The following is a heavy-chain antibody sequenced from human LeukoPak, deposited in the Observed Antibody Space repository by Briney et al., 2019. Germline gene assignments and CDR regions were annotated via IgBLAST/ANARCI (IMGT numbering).Heavy chain of an antibody. CDR1: GFTFGDYL. V-gene: IGHV3-49*04. D-gene: IGHD6-19*01. J-gene: IGHJ4*02. CDR3: SRGSGWLSVY. Sequence: HPGGSLRLSCTASGFTFGDYLMSWVRQAPGKGLEWIGFISGGTTEYAASVKGRFTISRDDSTSIAYLQMNSLTTEDTAVYYCSRGSGWLSVYWGQGTLVTVSS. CDR2: ISGGTT.